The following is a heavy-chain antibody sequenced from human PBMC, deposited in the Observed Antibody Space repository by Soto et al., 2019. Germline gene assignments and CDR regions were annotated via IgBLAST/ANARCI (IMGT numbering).Heavy chain of an antibody. J-gene: IGHJ4*02. Sequence: EVQLLESGGGLVQPGGSLRLSCAASGFTFSSYAMSWVRQAPXKGLXWVSAISGSGGSTYYADSVKGRFTISRDNSXNTLYLQMNSLRAEDTAVYYCAKEGEHSSGWANFDYWGQGTLVTVSS. D-gene: IGHD6-19*01. V-gene: IGHV3-23*01. CDR3: AKEGEHSSGWANFDY. CDR1: GFTFSSYA. CDR2: ISGSGGST.